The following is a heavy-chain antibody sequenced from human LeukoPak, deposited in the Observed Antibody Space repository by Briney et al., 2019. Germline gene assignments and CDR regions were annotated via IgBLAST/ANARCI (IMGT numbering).Heavy chain of an antibody. J-gene: IGHJ3*02. CDR2: IRRGSSSI. CDR1: EFAFSSYT. D-gene: IGHD3-22*01. V-gene: IGHV3-21*01. CDR3: AREVILHDSSGYYYGSAFDI. Sequence: GGSLRLSCAASEFAFSSYTMNWVRQAPGKGLEYVSSIRRGSSSIYYADSVKGRFTISRDNAKNSLYLQMNSLRAEDTAVYYCAREVILHDSSGYYYGSAFDIWGQGTMVTVSS.